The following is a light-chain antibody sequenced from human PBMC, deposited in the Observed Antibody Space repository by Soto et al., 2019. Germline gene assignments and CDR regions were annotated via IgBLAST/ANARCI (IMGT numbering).Light chain of an antibody. V-gene: IGKV1-39*01. CDR2: ATS. CDR3: HQSYSTPQT. Sequence: DIQMTQSPSSLYASVGDRVTITCRASQNIRSYLNWYQQKSGQAPKLLIYATSILQSGVPSRFSGSGSGTDFTLTISSLQPEDFETYYCHQSYSTPQTFGHGNKLEVK. J-gene: IGKJ1*01. CDR1: QNIRSY.